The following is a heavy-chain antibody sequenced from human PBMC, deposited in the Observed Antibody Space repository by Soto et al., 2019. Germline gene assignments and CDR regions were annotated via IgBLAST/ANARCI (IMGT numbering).Heavy chain of an antibody. D-gene: IGHD2-15*01. CDR3: ASEYCSGGSCYGVNY. J-gene: IGHJ4*02. CDR2: ISYDGSNK. V-gene: IGHV3-30-3*01. CDR1: GFTFSTYA. Sequence: QVQLVESGGGVVQPGRSLRLSCAASGFTFSTYAMHWVRQARGKGLEWVAVISYDGSNKYYADSVKGRFTISRDNSKNTLYLQMNSLRAEDTAVYYCASEYCSGGSCYGVNYWGQGTLVTVSS.